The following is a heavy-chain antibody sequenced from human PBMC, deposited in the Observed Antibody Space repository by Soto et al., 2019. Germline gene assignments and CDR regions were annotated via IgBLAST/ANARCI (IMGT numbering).Heavy chain of an antibody. Sequence: GGSLRLSCAASGFTFMSYRMHWVRQAPGRGLEWVSYISSSRTYINYADSVKGRFTISRDDAKNSLYLQMNSLRPEDTAVYYCARDLAVEWSSGLDYWGQGTLVTVSS. V-gene: IGHV3-21*01. CDR1: GFTFMSYR. D-gene: IGHD3-3*01. J-gene: IGHJ4*02. CDR3: ARDLAVEWSSGLDY. CDR2: ISSSRTYI.